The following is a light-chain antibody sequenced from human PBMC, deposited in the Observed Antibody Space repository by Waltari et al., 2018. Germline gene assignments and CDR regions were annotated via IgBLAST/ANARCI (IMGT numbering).Light chain of an antibody. Sequence: SYELTQPPSVSVSPGQTASITCSGDKLVTNFVSWYQQKPGQSPLLVMYQDSQRPSGIPERFSGSSYGPTATLTISGAQPIDEADYYCQAWDTLSAWVFGAGTKVNVI. V-gene: IGLV3-1*01. CDR1: KLVTNF. CDR3: QAWDTLSAWV. J-gene: IGLJ1*01. CDR2: QDS.